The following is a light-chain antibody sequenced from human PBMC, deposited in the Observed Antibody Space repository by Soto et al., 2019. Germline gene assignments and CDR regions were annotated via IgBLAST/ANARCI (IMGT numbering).Light chain of an antibody. V-gene: IGKV3-11*01. CDR1: QSISSSY. CDR2: DAS. J-gene: IGKJ5*01. Sequence: EIVLTQSPGTLSLSPLEISTLSFSASQSISSSYLAWYQQKPGQAPRLLIYDASNRATGIPARFSGSGSGTDFTLTISSLEPEDFALYYCQQRNNWPITFGQGTRLEIK. CDR3: QQRNNWPIT.